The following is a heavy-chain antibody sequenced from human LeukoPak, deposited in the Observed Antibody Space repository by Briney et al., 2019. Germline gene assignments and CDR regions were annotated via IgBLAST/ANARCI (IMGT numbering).Heavy chain of an antibody. CDR2: VYSRGST. J-gene: IGHJ4*02. V-gene: IGHV4-4*07. CDR3: ARDCSSTSCYGEPRLTY. Sequence: PSETLSLTCSVSGGSFSDYYWSWIRHSARKGLEWIGRVYSRGSTIYNPPLGSRLTMSLDTSNNQFSLRLRSVTAADTAVYYCARDCSSTSCYGEPRLTYWGQGILVTVSS. CDR1: GGSFSDYY. D-gene: IGHD2-2*01.